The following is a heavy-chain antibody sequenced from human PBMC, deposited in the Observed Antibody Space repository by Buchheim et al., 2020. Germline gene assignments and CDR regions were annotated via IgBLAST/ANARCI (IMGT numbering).Heavy chain of an antibody. D-gene: IGHD3-22*01. J-gene: IGHJ4*02. Sequence: EVQLVESGGGLVQPGGSLKLSCAASGFTFSTYWMSWVRQAPGKGLKWLANIKPDGSEKYYVDSVKGRFTISRDNAKNPLYLQMNSLRVEDTAVYYCARVSDHYDSSGLDYWGQGTL. CDR2: IKPDGSEK. CDR3: ARVSDHYDSSGLDY. CDR1: GFTFSTYW. V-gene: IGHV3-7*01.